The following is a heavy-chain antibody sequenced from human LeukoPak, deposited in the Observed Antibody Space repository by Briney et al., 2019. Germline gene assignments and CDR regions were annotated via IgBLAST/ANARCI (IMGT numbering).Heavy chain of an antibody. D-gene: IGHD5-24*01. J-gene: IGHJ4*02. CDR2: IYYSGST. CDR3: ARERDDFNSLDH. V-gene: IGHV4-59*12. Sequence: PSETLSLTCTVSGGSISSYYWSWIRQPPGKGLEWIGYIYYSGSTNYNPSLKSRVTISVDTSKNQFSLKLSSVTAADTAVYYCARERDDFNSLDHWGQGTLVTVSS. CDR1: GGSISSYY.